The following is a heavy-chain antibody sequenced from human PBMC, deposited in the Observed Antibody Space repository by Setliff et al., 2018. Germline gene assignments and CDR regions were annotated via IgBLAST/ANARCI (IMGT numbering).Heavy chain of an antibody. D-gene: IGHD3-10*01. CDR1: DGSFSDYY. CDR2: INHSGST. CDR3: ARRWNFGPYGSGIHDAFDM. V-gene: IGHV4-34*01. Sequence: SETLSLTCADYDGSFSDYYWSWIRQPPGKGLEWIGEINHSGSTNYKSSLKSRVTISVDTSKNQFSLKLNSVTAADTAVYYCARRWNFGPYGSGIHDAFDMWGQGTMVTVSS. J-gene: IGHJ3*02.